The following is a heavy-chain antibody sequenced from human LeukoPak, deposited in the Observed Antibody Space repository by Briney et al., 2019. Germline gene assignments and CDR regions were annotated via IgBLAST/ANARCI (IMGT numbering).Heavy chain of an antibody. V-gene: IGHV3-23*01. CDR3: TKGRGSYSSSREVRYYYYAMEV. CDR1: GFTFSSYA. Sequence: QPGGSLRLSCAASGFTFSSYAMSWVRQAPGKGLEWVSAISASGASTYYADSVKGRFTISRDNSKNTLYLQMKSLRADDTAVHYCTKGRGSYSSSREVRYYYYAMEVWGQGNTVTVSS. D-gene: IGHD6-13*01. J-gene: IGHJ6*02. CDR2: ISASGAST.